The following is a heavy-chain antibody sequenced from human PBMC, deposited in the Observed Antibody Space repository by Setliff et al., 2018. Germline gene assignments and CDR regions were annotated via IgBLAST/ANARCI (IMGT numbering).Heavy chain of an antibody. CDR3: SRLVRFCTRTSCQRLSGDDY. D-gene: IGHD2-2*01. V-gene: IGHV1-18*01. CDR1: DYILTSYG. CDR2: ISTYNGHI. J-gene: IGHJ4*02. Sequence: ASVKVSCKPSDYILTSYGLSWVRQAPGQGLDWMGWISTYNGHINYAQKLQGRVTMTTDTSTTTAYMDLRSLRPDDTAIYFCSRLVRFCTRTSCQRLSGDDYWGQGTLVTVSS.